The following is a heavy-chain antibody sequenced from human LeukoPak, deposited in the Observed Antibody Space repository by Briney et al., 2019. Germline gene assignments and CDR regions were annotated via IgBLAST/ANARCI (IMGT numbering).Heavy chain of an antibody. D-gene: IGHD1-14*01. J-gene: IGHJ6*03. CDR1: GGSFSGYY. CDR2: INHSGST. V-gene: IGHV4-34*01. Sequence: SETLSLTCTVYGGSFSGYYWSWIRQPPGRGLEWIGEINHSGSTNYNPSLKSRVTISVDTSKNQFSLKLSSVTAADTVVYYCARGLHSGHNENHNMDVWGKGTTVTVSS. CDR3: ARGLHSGHNENHNMDV.